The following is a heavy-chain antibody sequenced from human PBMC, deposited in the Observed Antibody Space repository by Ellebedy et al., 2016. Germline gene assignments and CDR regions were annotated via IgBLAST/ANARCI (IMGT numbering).Heavy chain of an antibody. CDR3: ARDSSSGWYEVDY. D-gene: IGHD6-19*01. CDR1: GFTFSSYA. CDR2: ISYDGSNK. V-gene: IGHV3-30-3*01. J-gene: IGHJ4*02. Sequence: GGSLRLSCAASGFTFSSYAMHWVRQAPGKGLEWVAVISYDGSNKYYADSVKGRFTISRDNSKNTLYLQMNSLRAEDTAVYYCARDSSSGWYEVDYWGQGTLVTVSS.